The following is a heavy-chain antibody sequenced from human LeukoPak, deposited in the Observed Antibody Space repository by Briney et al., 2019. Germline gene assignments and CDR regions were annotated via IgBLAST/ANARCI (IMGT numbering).Heavy chain of an antibody. CDR2: INHSGST. Sequence: SETLSLTCAVYGGSLSGYYWSWIRQPPGKGLEWIGEINHSGSTNYNLSLKSRVTISVDTSKNQFSLKLSSVTAADTAVYYCARVAQGVLWFGELFRVYGMDVWGQGTTVTVSS. CDR3: ARVAQGVLWFGELFRVYGMDV. D-gene: IGHD3-10*01. V-gene: IGHV4-34*01. J-gene: IGHJ6*02. CDR1: GGSLSGYY.